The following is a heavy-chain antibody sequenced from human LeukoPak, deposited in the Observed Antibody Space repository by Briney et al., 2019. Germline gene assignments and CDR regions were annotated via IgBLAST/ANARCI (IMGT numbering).Heavy chain of an antibody. CDR2: ISGSGGSK. CDR1: GFTFSSYA. V-gene: IGHV3-23*01. D-gene: IGHD5-18*01. Sequence: GGSLRLSCAAPGFTFSSYAMNWVRQAPGKGLEWVSTISGSGGSKHYADSVEGRFTISRDNSKNTVYLQMNSLRAEDTAVYYCAKQEGPRGYSHGFYFDYWGQGTLVTVSS. J-gene: IGHJ4*02. CDR3: AKQEGPRGYSHGFYFDY.